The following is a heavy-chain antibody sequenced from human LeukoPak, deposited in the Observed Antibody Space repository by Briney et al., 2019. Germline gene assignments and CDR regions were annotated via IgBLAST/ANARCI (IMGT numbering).Heavy chain of an antibody. V-gene: IGHV3-49*03. Sequence: TGGSLRLSCAASGFTFSSYAMSWFRQAPGKGLEWIGFIRSKSYGGTTEYAASVKGRFTISRDDSKSIAYLQMNSLKTEDTAVYYCTRDPRYASAFDIWGQGTMVTVSS. CDR1: GFTFSSYA. J-gene: IGHJ3*02. CDR2: IRSKSYGGTT. D-gene: IGHD2-2*01. CDR3: TRDPRYASAFDI.